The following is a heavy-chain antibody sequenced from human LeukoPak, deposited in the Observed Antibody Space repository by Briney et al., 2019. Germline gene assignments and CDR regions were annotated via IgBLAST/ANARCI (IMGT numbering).Heavy chain of an antibody. J-gene: IGHJ5*02. D-gene: IGHD2-2*01. V-gene: IGHV4-34*01. Sequence: SETLSLTCAVYGVSFSSYYWSWIRQPPGKGLEWIGEINHSGGTNYNPSLKSRVTISVDTSKNQFSLKLSSVTAADTAVYYCARMMYQPKMFDPWGQGTLVTVSS. CDR2: INHSGGT. CDR3: ARMMYQPKMFDP. CDR1: GVSFSSYY.